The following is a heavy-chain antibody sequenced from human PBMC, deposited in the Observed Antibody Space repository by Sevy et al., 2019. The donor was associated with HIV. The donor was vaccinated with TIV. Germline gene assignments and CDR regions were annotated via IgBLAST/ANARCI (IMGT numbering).Heavy chain of an antibody. CDR3: ARDYDFWNGYTALSYYSLSYYYGMDV. Sequence: GSLRLSCAASGLNFSKYSFNWVRQAPEKGLEWISHISRSGTTTYYAESVKGRFTVSRDNAKNSLYLQMSSLRDEDTAVYYCARDYDFWNGYTALSYYSLSYYYGMDVWGQGTTVTVSS. D-gene: IGHD3-3*01. CDR1: GLNFSKYS. J-gene: IGHJ6*02. CDR2: ISRSGTTT. V-gene: IGHV3-48*02.